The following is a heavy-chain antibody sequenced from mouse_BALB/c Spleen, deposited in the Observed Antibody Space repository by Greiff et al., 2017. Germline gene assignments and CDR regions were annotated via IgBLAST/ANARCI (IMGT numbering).Heavy chain of an antibody. V-gene: IGHV1S81*02. D-gene: IGHD2-3*01. CDR2: INPSNGGT. CDR1: GYTFTSYY. J-gene: IGHJ4*01. CDR3: TRDGSLGYYAMDY. Sequence: VQLQQSGAELVKPGASVKLSCKASGYTFTSYYMYWVKPRPGQGLEWIGEINPSNGGTNFNEKFKSKATLTVDKSSSTAYMQLSSLTSEDSAVYYCTRDGSLGYYAMDYWGQGTSVTVSS.